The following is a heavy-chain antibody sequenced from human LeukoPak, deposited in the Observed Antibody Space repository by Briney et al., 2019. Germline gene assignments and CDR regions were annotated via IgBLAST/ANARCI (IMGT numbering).Heavy chain of an antibody. CDR3: AKSIVSRISRGEYDY. Sequence: SETLSLTCTVSGGSISSSSYYWGWIRQPPGTGLEWIGSIYYSGSTYYNPSLKSRVTISVDTSKNQFSLKLSSVTAADTAVYYCAKSIVSRISRGEYDYWGQGTLVTVSS. D-gene: IGHD2/OR15-2a*01. V-gene: IGHV4-39*07. CDR2: IYYSGST. CDR1: GGSISSSSYY. J-gene: IGHJ4*02.